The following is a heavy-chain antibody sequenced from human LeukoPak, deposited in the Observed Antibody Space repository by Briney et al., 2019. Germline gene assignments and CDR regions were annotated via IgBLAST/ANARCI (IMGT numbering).Heavy chain of an antibody. CDR1: GGSISSYY. D-gene: IGHD2-15*01. J-gene: IGHJ4*02. V-gene: IGHV4-4*09. CDR2: IYTSGST. CDR3: ASRVLRGGLDY. Sequence: SETLSLTCTVSGGSISSYYWSWIRQPPGKGLEWIGYIYTSGSTNYNPSLKSRVTISVDTSKNQFSLKLSSVTAADTAVYYCASRVLRGGLDYWGQGTLVTVSS.